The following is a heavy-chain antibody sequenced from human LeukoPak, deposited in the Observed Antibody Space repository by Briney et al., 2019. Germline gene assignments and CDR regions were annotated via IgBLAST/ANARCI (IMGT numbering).Heavy chain of an antibody. V-gene: IGHV3-30-3*01. D-gene: IGHD3-3*01. CDR2: ISYDGSSK. CDR1: GFTFSSYA. J-gene: IGHJ4*02. CDR3: ARDPSPNFGVVIVYFDY. Sequence: PGGSLRLSCAASGFTFSSYAMHWVRQAPGKGLEWVAVISYDGSSKYYADSVKGRFTISRDNSKNTLYLQMNSLRAEDTAVYYCARDPSPNFGVVIVYFDYWGQGTLVTVSS.